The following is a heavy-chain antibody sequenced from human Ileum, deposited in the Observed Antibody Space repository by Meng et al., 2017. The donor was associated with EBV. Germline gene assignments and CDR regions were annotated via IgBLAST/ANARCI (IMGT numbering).Heavy chain of an antibody. CDR3: ARDRCTGGSCPLGDY. V-gene: IGHV3-21*02. J-gene: IGHJ4*02. Sequence: GERGEAGRGLDKPGGSLRLSCAASGFTFSSDTMNWVRQAPGKGLEWVSSIRSGDHYKNYADSVKGRFTISRDNAANSLYLQMNSLRVDDSAVYYCARDRCTGGSCPLGDYWGQGTLVTVSS. D-gene: IGHD2-15*01. CDR1: GFTFSSDT. CDR2: IRSGDHYK.